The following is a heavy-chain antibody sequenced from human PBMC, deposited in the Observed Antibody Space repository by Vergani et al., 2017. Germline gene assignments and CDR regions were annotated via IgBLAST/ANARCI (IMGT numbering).Heavy chain of an antibody. V-gene: IGHV3-9*01. J-gene: IGHJ3*01. Sequence: EVDLVESGGGLAQPGGSLRLSCEASGITFWKFGMHWVRQGPGKGLEWVSGISWNSGAVDYADSVRGRFTISRHNAKNSLFLEMNSLRFEDTAVYFCTKGSVYYHDSAGHGYDPYTGFDLWGQGTLVTVSS. D-gene: IGHD5-12*01. CDR1: GITFWKFG. CDR3: TKGSVYYHDSAGHGYDPYTGFDL. CDR2: ISWNSGAV.